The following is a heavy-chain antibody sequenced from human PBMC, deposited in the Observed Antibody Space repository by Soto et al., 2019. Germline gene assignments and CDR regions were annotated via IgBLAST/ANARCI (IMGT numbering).Heavy chain of an antibody. CDR2: TYSDDNT. V-gene: IGHV3-53*01. Sequence: EVQLVESGGGLVQPGGSLRLSCAASGFTVSGNYMSWVRQAPGKGLEWVSRTYSDDNTYYAEFVKGRFTISRDNSKNMLYLQMNHLRAEDTALYYCARGNGMTTVTTAFSYGLDVWGQGTTVTVSS. D-gene: IGHD4-17*01. CDR1: GFTVSGNY. J-gene: IGHJ6*02. CDR3: ARGNGMTTVTTAFSYGLDV.